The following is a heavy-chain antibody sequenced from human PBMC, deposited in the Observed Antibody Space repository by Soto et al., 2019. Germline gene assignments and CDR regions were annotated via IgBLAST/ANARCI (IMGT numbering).Heavy chain of an antibody. CDR1: GGSISSYY. D-gene: IGHD2-2*01. V-gene: IGHV4-59*08. J-gene: IGHJ4*02. CDR3: ASQARCSSTSCYLADY. Sequence: SETLSLTCTVSGGSISSYYWSWIRQPPGKGLEWIGYIYYSGSTNYNPSLKSRVTISVDTSKNQFSLKLSSVTAADTAVYYCASQARCSSTSCYLADYWGQGTLVTVSS. CDR2: IYYSGST.